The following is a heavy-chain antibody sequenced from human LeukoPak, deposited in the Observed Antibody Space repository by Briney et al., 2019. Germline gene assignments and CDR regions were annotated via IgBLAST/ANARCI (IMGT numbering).Heavy chain of an antibody. J-gene: IGHJ4*02. CDR3: ARGTPGGVGFDY. D-gene: IGHD2-15*01. CDR1: GFTFSSYW. CDR2: INSDGITK. V-gene: IGHV3-74*01. Sequence: GGSLRLSCAASGFTFSSYWMHWVRQDPGKGLVWVSHINSDGITKNYADSVKGRFTISRDNAKNTLYLQMNSLRAEDTAVYYCARGTPGGVGFDYWGQGTLVTVSS.